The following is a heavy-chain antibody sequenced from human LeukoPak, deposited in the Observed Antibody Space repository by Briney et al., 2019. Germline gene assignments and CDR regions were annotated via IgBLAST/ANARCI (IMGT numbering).Heavy chain of an antibody. J-gene: IGHJ4*02. CDR2: ISDSGGST. CDR3: AKRGVVIRVILVGFHKEAYYFDS. CDR1: GITLSNYG. D-gene: IGHD3-22*01. V-gene: IGHV3-23*01. Sequence: QSGGSLRLSCAVSGITLSNYGMTWVRQAPGKGLEWVAGISDSGGSTNYADSVKGRFTISRDNPKNTLYLQMNRLRAEDTAVYFCAKRGVVIRVILVGFHKEAYYFDSWGQGALVTVSS.